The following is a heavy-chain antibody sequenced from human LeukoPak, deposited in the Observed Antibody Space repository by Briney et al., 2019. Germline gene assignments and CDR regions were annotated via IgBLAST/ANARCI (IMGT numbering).Heavy chain of an antibody. J-gene: IGHJ5*02. CDR1: GYTFTGYY. CDR2: INPNSGGT. Sequence: ASVKVSCKASGYTFTGYYMHWVRQAPGQGLEWMGWINPNSGGTNYAQKFQGRVTMTRDTSISTAYMELSRLRSDDTAVYYCARGKKDFWSAYLFDPWGQGTLVTVSS. D-gene: IGHD3-3*01. V-gene: IGHV1-2*02. CDR3: ARGKKDFWSAYLFDP.